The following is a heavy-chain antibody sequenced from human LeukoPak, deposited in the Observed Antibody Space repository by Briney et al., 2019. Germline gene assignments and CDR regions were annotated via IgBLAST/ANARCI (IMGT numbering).Heavy chain of an antibody. Sequence: SETLSLTCTVSGGSISSYYWSWIRQPPGKGLEWIGYIYYSGSTNCNPSLKSRVTISVDTSKDQFSLKLSSVTAADTAVYYCARWSHFGRKMVRGVDEYYFDYWGQGTLVTVSS. V-gene: IGHV4-59*08. CDR2: IYYSGST. CDR3: ARWSHFGRKMVRGVDEYYFDY. CDR1: GGSISSYY. D-gene: IGHD3-10*01. J-gene: IGHJ4*02.